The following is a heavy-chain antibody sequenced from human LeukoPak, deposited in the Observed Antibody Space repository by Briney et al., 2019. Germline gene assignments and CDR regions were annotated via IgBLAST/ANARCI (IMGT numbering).Heavy chain of an antibody. Sequence: PGGSLRLSCAASGFTFSSYSMNWVRQAPGKGLEWVSSISSSSSYIYYADSVKGRFTISRDNAKNSLYLQMNSLRAEDTAVYYCASAPVEMAAETPLGQYYFDYWGQGTLVTVSS. J-gene: IGHJ4*02. V-gene: IGHV3-21*01. D-gene: IGHD5-24*01. CDR2: ISSSSSYI. CDR3: ASAPVEMAAETPLGQYYFDY. CDR1: GFTFSSYS.